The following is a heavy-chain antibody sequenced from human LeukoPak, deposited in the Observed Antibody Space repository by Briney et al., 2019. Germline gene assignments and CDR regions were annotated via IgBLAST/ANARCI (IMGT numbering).Heavy chain of an antibody. V-gene: IGHV3-7*01. CDR2: INQDGSEK. CDR3: ARVQGYSSGWPSYYYYYYMDV. CDR1: GFTFSSYW. D-gene: IGHD6-19*01. J-gene: IGHJ6*03. Sequence: GGSLRLSCAASGFTFSSYWMSWVRQAPGKGLEWVANINQDGSEKYYVDSVKGRFTISRDNAKNSLYLQMNSLRAEDTAVYYCARVQGYSSGWPSYYYYYYMDVWGKGTTVTVSS.